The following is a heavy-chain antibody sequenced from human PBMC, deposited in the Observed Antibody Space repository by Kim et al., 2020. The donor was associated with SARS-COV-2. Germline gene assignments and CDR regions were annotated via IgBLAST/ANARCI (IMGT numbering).Heavy chain of an antibody. J-gene: IGHJ6*02. CDR3: AREGPYNWNPRGRDYYYYGMDV. V-gene: IGHV3-72*01. D-gene: IGHD1-20*01. CDR2: TRNKANSYTT. Sequence: GGSLRLSCAASGFTFSDHYMDWVRQAPGKGLEWVGRTRNKANSYTTEYAASVKGRFTISRDDSKNSLYLQMNSLKTEDTAVYYCAREGPYNWNPRGRDYYYYGMDVWGQGTTVTVSS. CDR1: GFTFSDHY.